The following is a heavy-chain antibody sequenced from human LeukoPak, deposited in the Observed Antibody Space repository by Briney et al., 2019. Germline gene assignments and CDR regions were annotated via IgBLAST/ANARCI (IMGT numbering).Heavy chain of an antibody. V-gene: IGHV3-30-3*01. J-gene: IGHJ6*02. CDR3: ARGDYYGSGSHTYFYYYYYGMDV. D-gene: IGHD3-10*01. Sequence: PGRSLRLSCAASGFTFSSYAMHWVRQAPGKGLEWVAVISYDGSNKYYADFVKGRFTISRDNSKNTLYLQMNSLRAEDTAVYYCARGDYYGSGSHTYFYYYYYGMDVWGQGTTVTVSS. CDR1: GFTFSSYA. CDR2: ISYDGSNK.